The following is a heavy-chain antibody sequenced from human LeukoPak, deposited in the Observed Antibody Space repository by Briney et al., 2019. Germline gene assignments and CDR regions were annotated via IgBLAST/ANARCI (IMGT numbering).Heavy chain of an antibody. V-gene: IGHV4-38-2*01. CDR1: GYSISSGYY. Sequence: KPSETLSLTCAVSGYSISSGYYWGWIRQPPGKGLEWIGSIYHSGSTYYNPSLKSRVTISVDTSKNQFSLKLRSVTAADTAVYYCARGPPEDGSGSYYDYWGQGTLVTVSS. D-gene: IGHD3-10*01. J-gene: IGHJ4*02. CDR3: ARGPPEDGSGSYYDY. CDR2: IYHSGST.